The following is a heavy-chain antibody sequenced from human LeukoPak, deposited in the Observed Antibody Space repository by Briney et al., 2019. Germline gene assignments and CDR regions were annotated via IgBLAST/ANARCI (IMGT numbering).Heavy chain of an antibody. CDR1: GFTFSSYA. Sequence: GGSLRLSCAASGFTFSSYAMSWVRQAPGKGLEWVSGISGSGDTTYYAASVKGRFTISRDNSKNTLYLQMNSLRAEDTAVYYCAKESTVTTPNYYYYGMDVWGQGTTVTVSS. V-gene: IGHV3-23*01. J-gene: IGHJ6*02. D-gene: IGHD4-17*01. CDR3: AKESTVTTPNYYYYGMDV. CDR2: ISGSGDTT.